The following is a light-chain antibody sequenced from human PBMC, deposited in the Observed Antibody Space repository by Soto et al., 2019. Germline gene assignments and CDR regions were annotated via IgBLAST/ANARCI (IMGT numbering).Light chain of an antibody. J-gene: IGKJ5*01. CDR2: GAS. Sequence: EIVLTQSPGTLSLSPGDGATLSCRASQSVSSTYFAWYQQKPGQAPRLLLFGASSRATGIPDRFSGSGSGTDFTLTICRLEPEDFAVYYCQHYGGSITFGQGTRLEVE. CDR3: QHYGGSIT. V-gene: IGKV3-20*01. CDR1: QSVSSTY.